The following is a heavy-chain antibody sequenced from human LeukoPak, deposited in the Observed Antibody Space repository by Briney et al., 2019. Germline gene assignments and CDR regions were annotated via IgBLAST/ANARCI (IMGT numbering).Heavy chain of an antibody. CDR2: MKPDGSEE. V-gene: IGHV3-7*01. D-gene: IGHD3-22*01. J-gene: IGHJ4*02. CDR1: GFIFSNYW. CDR3: AREGGGGGYYSDSYGHPHFDC. Sequence: PGGSLRLSCAASGFIFSNYWMTWVRQAPGKGLEGVANMKPDGSEEYYVDSVRGRFTISRDNARNSVYLQMDSLRAEDTAVYYCAREGGGGGYYSDSYGHPHFDCWGPGTLVTVSS.